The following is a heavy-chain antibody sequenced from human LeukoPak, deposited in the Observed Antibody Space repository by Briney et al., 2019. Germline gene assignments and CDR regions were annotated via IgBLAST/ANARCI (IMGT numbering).Heavy chain of an antibody. D-gene: IGHD2-2*01. V-gene: IGHV4-39*01. Sequence: SETLSLTCTVSGGSISSSSYYWGWIRQPPGKGLEWIGSIYYSGSTYYNPSLKSRVTISVDTSKNQFSLKLSSVTAADTAVYYCARPRGQYCSSTSCPRGYFDYWGQGTLVTVSS. CDR1: GGSISSSSYY. J-gene: IGHJ4*02. CDR3: ARPRGQYCSSTSCPRGYFDY. CDR2: IYYSGST.